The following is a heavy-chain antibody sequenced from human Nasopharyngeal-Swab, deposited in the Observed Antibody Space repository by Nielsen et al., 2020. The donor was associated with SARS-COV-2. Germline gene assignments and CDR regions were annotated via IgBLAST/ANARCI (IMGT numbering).Heavy chain of an antibody. CDR3: ARAPVVVPAASGLAFNY. D-gene: IGHD2-2*01. V-gene: IGHV1-18*01. J-gene: IGHJ4*02. CDR1: GYTFTSYG. CDR2: ISAYNGNT. Sequence: ASVKVSCKASGYTFTSYGISWVRQAPGQGLEWMGWISAYNGNTNYAQKLQGGVTMTTDTSTSTAYMELRSLRSDDTAVYYCARAPVVVPAASGLAFNYWGQGTLVTVSS.